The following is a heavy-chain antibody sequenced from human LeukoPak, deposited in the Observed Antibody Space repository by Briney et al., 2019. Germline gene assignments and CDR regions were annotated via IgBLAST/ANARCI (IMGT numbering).Heavy chain of an antibody. D-gene: IGHD3-16*01. CDR3: ARVFIDGGRWFDP. CDR2: ISYDGSNK. CDR1: GFTFSSYA. Sequence: GGSLRLTCAASGFTFSSYAMHWVRQAPGKGLEWVAVISYDGSNKYYADSVKGRFTISRDNSKNTLYLQMNSLRAEDTAVYYCARVFIDGGRWFDPWGQGTLVTVSS. J-gene: IGHJ5*02. V-gene: IGHV3-30-3*01.